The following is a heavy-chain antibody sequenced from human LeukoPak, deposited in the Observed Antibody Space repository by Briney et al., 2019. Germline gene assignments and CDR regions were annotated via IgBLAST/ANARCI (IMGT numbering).Heavy chain of an antibody. Sequence: PSETLSLTCTVSGGSISSYYWSWIRQPPGKGLEWIGYIYYSGSTNYNPSLKSRVTISVDTSKNQFSLKLSSVTAADTAVYYCARRMYYYDSSGYYLDYWGQGTLVTVSS. CDR2: IYYSGST. D-gene: IGHD3-22*01. J-gene: IGHJ4*02. CDR1: GGSISSYY. CDR3: ARRMYYYDSSGYYLDY. V-gene: IGHV4-59*01.